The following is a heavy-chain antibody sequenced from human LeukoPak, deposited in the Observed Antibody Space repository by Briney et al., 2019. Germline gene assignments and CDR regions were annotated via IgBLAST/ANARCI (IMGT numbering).Heavy chain of an antibody. Sequence: PGGSLRLSCAASGFTFSSYGMHWVRQAPGKGLEWVAVISYDGSNKYYADSVKGRFTISRDNSKNTLYLQMNSLRAGDTAVYYCAKDLAGATNYWGQGTLVTVSS. V-gene: IGHV3-30*18. CDR2: ISYDGSNK. CDR3: AKDLAGATNY. CDR1: GFTFSSYG. J-gene: IGHJ4*02. D-gene: IGHD1-26*01.